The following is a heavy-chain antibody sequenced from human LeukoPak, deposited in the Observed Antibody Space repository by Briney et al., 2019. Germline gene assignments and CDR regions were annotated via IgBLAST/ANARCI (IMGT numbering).Heavy chain of an antibody. J-gene: IGHJ4*02. CDR3: ATDDYRGLGY. V-gene: IGHV3-74*01. CDR1: GITFRNYW. CDR2: IIQDGTGT. D-gene: IGHD3-16*01. Sequence: GGSLRLSCAASGITFRNYWMHWVRQTPGKGLVWVSHIIQDGTGTFYADSVRGRFTISRDNAKNTLYLQMNNLRPEDTAVYYCATDDYRGLGYWGQGTLVTVSS.